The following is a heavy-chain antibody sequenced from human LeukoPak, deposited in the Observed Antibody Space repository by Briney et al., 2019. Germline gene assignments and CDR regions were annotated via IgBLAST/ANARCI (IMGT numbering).Heavy chain of an antibody. J-gene: IGHJ6*03. CDR1: GFTFSTYG. Sequence: GGSLRLSCVASGFTFSTYGMSWVRQAPGKGLEWVSAISGSGGSTYYADSVKGRFTISRDNSKNTLYLQMNSLRAEDTAVYYCAKDGGEYYDILTGYYPRLYYTDVWGKGTTVIISS. V-gene: IGHV3-23*01. CDR2: ISGSGGST. CDR3: AKDGGEYYDILTGYYPRLYYTDV. D-gene: IGHD3-9*01.